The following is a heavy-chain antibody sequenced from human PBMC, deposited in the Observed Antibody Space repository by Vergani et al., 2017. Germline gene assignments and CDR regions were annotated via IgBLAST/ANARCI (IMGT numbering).Heavy chain of an antibody. V-gene: IGHV1-18*01. CDR3: ARAVQYCTSTSCYPTYYYYMDV. CDR2: ISGYNVNT. CDR1: GYTFTSYG. J-gene: IGHJ6*03. D-gene: IGHD2-2*01. Sequence: QVQLVQSGAEVKKPGASVKVSCKASGYTFTSYGISWVRQAPGQGLEWMGWISGYNVNTHYVGNFQGRVNMTTDTATSTAYMELRSLRADDTAVYYCARAVQYCTSTSCYPTYYYYMDVWGKGTTVIVSS.